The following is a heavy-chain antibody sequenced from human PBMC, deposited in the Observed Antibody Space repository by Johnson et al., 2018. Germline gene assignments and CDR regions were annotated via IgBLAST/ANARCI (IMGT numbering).Heavy chain of an antibody. D-gene: IGHD6-19*01. CDR1: GFTFKSYA. CDR3: VRNECGTGVAGTVMCWFDP. V-gene: IGHV3-30-3*01. CDR2: MSYDGSKK. Sequence: QVQLVQSGGGVVQPGRSLRLSCAASGFTFKSYAMHWVRQAPGKGLEWVAFMSYDGSKKYYAESLKGRFTITRDNSNNTLFLQMISLRPDDTAVYYCVRNECGTGVAGTVMCWFDPWGQGTLVTVSS. J-gene: IGHJ5*02.